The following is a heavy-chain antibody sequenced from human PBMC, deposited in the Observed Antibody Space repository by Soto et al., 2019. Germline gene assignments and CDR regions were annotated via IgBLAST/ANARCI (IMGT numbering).Heavy chain of an antibody. Sequence: QMQLVQSGPEVKKPGTSVMVSCETSGFTFTRSAVQWVRQARGQRLEWMGWIVVGSGNTEYAQKFQDRVTITRYLATSTAYMKLSRLRSDDTAVYYCETDRSCDNSRYWGQGTLFNVAS. J-gene: IGHJ4*02. D-gene: IGHD3-9*01. V-gene: IGHV1-58*01. CDR3: ETDRSCDNSRY. CDR1: GFTFTRSA. CDR2: IVVGSGNT.